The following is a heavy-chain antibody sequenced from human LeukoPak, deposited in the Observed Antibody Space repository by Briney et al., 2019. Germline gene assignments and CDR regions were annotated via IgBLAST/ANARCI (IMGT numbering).Heavy chain of an antibody. CDR2: INPNSGGT. Sequence: GASVKVSCKASGYTFTGYYMHWVRQAPGQGLDWMGWINPNSGGTNYAQKFQGRVTMTRDTSISTAYMELSRLRSDDTAVYYCARVVTIFGVANRGYYFDYWGQGTLVTVSS. CDR1: GYTFTGYY. V-gene: IGHV1-2*02. CDR3: ARVVTIFGVANRGYYFDY. J-gene: IGHJ4*02. D-gene: IGHD3-3*01.